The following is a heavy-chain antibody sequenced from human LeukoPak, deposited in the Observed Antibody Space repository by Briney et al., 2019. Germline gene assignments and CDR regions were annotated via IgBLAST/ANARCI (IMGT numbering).Heavy chain of an antibody. CDR3: ARESCSGGSCYYSAEYFQH. CDR1: GFTFSSYW. V-gene: IGHV3-7*01. Sequence: GGSLRLSCAASGFTFSSYWMIWVRQAPGKGLEWVANIKQDGSEKYYVDSVKGRFTISRDNAKNSLYLQMNSLRAEDTAVYYCARESCSGGSCYYSAEYFQHWGQGTLVTVSS. J-gene: IGHJ1*01. CDR2: IKQDGSEK. D-gene: IGHD2-15*01.